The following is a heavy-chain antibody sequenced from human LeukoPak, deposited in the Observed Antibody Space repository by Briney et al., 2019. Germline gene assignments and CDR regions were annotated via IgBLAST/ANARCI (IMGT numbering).Heavy chain of an antibody. V-gene: IGHV1-2*02. D-gene: IGHD6-13*01. CDR1: GYTCTGYY. CDR2: INPNSGGT. J-gene: IGHJ5*01. CDR3: MREVGSINWYAY. Sequence: ASVKVSCKASGYTCTGYYMHWVRQAPGQGLECIGWINPNSGGTKYAQKFQGRVTMTRDTSISTAYIEVSRLRSDDTAVYYCMREVGSINWYAYWGQGTLVTVSS.